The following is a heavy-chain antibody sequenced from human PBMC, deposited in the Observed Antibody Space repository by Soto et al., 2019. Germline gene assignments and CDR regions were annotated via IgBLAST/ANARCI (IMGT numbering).Heavy chain of an antibody. CDR3: ARGGGVPYSSGWHGWFDY. D-gene: IGHD6-19*01. Sequence: PTETLSLTFTVPGGSISSSSYYWGWIRQPPGKGLEWIGSIYYSGSTYYNPSLKSRVTISVDTSKNQFSLKLSSVTAADTAVYYCARGGGVPYSSGWHGWFDYWGQGTLVTVSS. J-gene: IGHJ4*02. CDR2: IYYSGST. V-gene: IGHV4-39*01. CDR1: GGSISSSSYY.